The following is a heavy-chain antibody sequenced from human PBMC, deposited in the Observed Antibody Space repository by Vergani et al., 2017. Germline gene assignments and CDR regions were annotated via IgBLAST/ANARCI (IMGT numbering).Heavy chain of an antibody. CDR1: GGSISSGSYY. Sequence: QVQLQESGPGLVKPSQTLSLTCTVSGGSISSGSYYWSWIRQPAGKGLEWIGRIYTSGSTNYNPSLKSRVTISVDTSKNQFSLKLSSVTAADTAVYYCASGRAVTTRHYWYFDLWGRGTLVTVSS. CDR2: IYTSGST. J-gene: IGHJ2*01. V-gene: IGHV4-61*02. D-gene: IGHD4-17*01. CDR3: ASGRAVTTRHYWYFDL.